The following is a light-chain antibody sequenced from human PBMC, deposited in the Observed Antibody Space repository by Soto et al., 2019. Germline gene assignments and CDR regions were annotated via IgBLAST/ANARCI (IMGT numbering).Light chain of an antibody. Sequence: SVLTQPASVSGSPGQSITISCTGTSSDVGGYEFVSWYQQHPDNAPKLIIYDVSDRPSGESSRFSGSKSANTASLTISGLQAEDEADYYCSSYTSSGTYVFGTGTKVTVL. CDR1: SSDVGGYEF. CDR2: DVS. J-gene: IGLJ1*01. CDR3: SSYTSSGTYV. V-gene: IGLV2-14*01.